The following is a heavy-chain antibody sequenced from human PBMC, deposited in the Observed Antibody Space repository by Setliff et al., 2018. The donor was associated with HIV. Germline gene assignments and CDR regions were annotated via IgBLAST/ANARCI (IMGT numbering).Heavy chain of an antibody. CDR2: IYYDRST. CDR1: DGFISRSGNW. J-gene: IGHJ4*02. CDR3: ARIETSMCD. Sequence: PSETLSLTCTVSDGFISRSGNWWGWIRQPPGKGLEWIGYIYYDRSTKYNPSLKSRVTMSVDTSKNQFSLNLSSVTALGTAVYYCARIETSMCDWGQGILVTVSS. V-gene: IGHV4-28*06. D-gene: IGHD5-18*01.